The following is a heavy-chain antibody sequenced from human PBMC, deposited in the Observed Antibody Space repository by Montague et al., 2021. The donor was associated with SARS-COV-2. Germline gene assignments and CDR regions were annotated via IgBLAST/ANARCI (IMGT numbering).Heavy chain of an antibody. CDR3: AREFRTYGYGGQYWYFDL. CDR1: GGSISSSHW. CDR2: IYHSGST. V-gene: IGHV4-4*02. J-gene: IGHJ2*01. D-gene: IGHD3-10*01. Sequence: SETLSLTCAVSGGSISSSHWWSWVRQPPGKGLEWIGVIYHSGSTNYNPSLKSRVTISIDKSKNQFSLKLSSVTAADTAVYYCAREFRTYGYGGQYWYFDLWGRGTLVTVSS.